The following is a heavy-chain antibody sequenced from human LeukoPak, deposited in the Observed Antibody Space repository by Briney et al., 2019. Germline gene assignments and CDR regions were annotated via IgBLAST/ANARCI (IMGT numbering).Heavy chain of an antibody. CDR3: ASSRSGYDFWSGSTGFQH. D-gene: IGHD3-3*01. Sequence: SETLSLTCAVYGGSFSGYYWSWIRQPPGKGLEWIGEINHSGSTNYSPSLKSRVTISVDTSKNQFSLKLSSVTAADTAVYYCASSRSGYDFWSGSTGFQHWGQGTLVTVSS. CDR2: INHSGST. V-gene: IGHV4-34*01. CDR1: GGSFSGYY. J-gene: IGHJ1*01.